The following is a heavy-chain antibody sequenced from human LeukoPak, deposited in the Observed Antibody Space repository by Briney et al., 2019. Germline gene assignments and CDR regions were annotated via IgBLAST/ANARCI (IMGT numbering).Heavy chain of an antibody. CDR3: TNIYCSGGVCSYFDD. V-gene: IGHV3-7*01. Sequence: GGSLRLSCVASGFTFTSYWMTWVRQAPGKGLEWVANINQAGTDKYYVGSVKGRFTISRDNAKNSLYLQMNSLRAEDTAVYYCTNIYCSGGVCSYFDDWGQGTLVTVSS. D-gene: IGHD2-15*01. J-gene: IGHJ4*02. CDR1: GFTFTSYW. CDR2: INQAGTDK.